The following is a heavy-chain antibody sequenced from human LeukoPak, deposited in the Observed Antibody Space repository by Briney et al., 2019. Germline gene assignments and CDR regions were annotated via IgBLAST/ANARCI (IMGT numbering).Heavy chain of an antibody. J-gene: IGHJ6*03. CDR1: GGSISSSSYY. D-gene: IGHD6-13*01. Sequence: PSETLSLTCTVSGGSISSSSYYWGWIRQPPGKGLEWIGSIYYSGSTYYNPSLKSRVTISVDTSKNQFSLKLSSVTAADTAVYYCARAGSSWYYYYYMDVWGKGTTVTVSS. CDR3: ARAGSSWYYYYYMDV. CDR2: IYYSGST. V-gene: IGHV4-39*07.